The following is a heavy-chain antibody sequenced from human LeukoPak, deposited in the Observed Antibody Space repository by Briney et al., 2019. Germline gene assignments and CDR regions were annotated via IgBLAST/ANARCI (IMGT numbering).Heavy chain of an antibody. CDR2: ISWNSGSI. CDR1: GFTFDDYA. CDR3: AKDRRDYHDSSGSFDY. J-gene: IGHJ4*02. D-gene: IGHD3-22*01. V-gene: IGHV3-9*01. Sequence: GGSLRLSCAASGFTFDDYAMHWVRQAPGKGLEWVSGISWNSGSIGYADSVKGRFTISRDNAKNSLYLQMNSLRAEDTALYYCAKDRRDYHDSSGSFDYWGQGTLVTVSS.